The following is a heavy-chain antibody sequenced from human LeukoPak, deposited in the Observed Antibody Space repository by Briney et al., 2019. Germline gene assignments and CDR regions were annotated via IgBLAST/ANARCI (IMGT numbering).Heavy chain of an antibody. V-gene: IGHV1-69*13. J-gene: IGHJ5*02. D-gene: IGHD2-2*02. Sequence: ASVKVSCKASGGTFGSYAISWVRQAPGQGLEWMGGIIPIFGTANYAQKFQGRVTITADESTSTAYMELSSLRSEDTAVYYCARDVVVVPAAIGWFDPWGQGTLVTVSS. CDR1: GGTFGSYA. CDR2: IIPIFGTA. CDR3: ARDVVVVPAAIGWFDP.